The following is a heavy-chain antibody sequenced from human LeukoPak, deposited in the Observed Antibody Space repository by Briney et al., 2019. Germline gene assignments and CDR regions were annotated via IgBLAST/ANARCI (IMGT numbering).Heavy chain of an antibody. D-gene: IGHD4-17*01. CDR2: INHSGST. CDR1: GGSFSGYY. V-gene: IGHV4-34*01. Sequence: SETLSLTCAVSGGSFSGYYWSWIRQPPGKGLEWIGEINHSGSTNYNPSLKSRVTISVDTSKNQFSLKLSSVTAADTAVYYCARNYGDCDFDYWGQGTLVTVSS. CDR3: ARNYGDCDFDY. J-gene: IGHJ4*02.